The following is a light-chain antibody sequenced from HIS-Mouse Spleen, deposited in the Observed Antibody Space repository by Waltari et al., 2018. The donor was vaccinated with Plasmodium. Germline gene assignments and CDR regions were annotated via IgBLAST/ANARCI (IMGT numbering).Light chain of an antibody. CDR2: GAS. Sequence: EIVLTQSPGTLSLSPGERATLSCRAIQSVSSSYLAWYQQKPGQAPRLLIYGASSRATCIPDRFSGSGSGTDFTLTISRLEPEDFAVYYCQQYGSSPYTFGQGTKLEIK. V-gene: IGKV3-20*01. CDR1: QSVSSSY. CDR3: QQYGSSPYT. J-gene: IGKJ2*01.